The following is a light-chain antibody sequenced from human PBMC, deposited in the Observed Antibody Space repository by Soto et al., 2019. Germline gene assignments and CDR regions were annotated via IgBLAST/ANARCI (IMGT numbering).Light chain of an antibody. V-gene: IGKV3-20*01. CDR2: GAS. Sequence: EIVLTQSPGTLSLSPGERATLSCRASQSVSSSYLAWYQQKPGQAPRLLIYGASSRATGIPDRFSGSGSGTDFTLTISRLEPEDVAVYYCQEYGMTFGQGTKLEIK. J-gene: IGKJ2*01. CDR1: QSVSSSY. CDR3: QEYGMT.